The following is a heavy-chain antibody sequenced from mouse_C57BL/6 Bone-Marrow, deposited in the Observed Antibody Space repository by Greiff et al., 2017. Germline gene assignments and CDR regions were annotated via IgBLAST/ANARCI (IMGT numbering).Heavy chain of an antibody. CDR1: GYTFTSYW. J-gene: IGHJ3*01. CDR2: IDPSDSYT. V-gene: IGHV1-59*01. D-gene: IGHD3-1*01. Sequence: QVQLQQPGAELVRPGTSVKLSCKASGYTFTSYWMHWVKQRPGQGLEWIGVIDPSDSYTNYNQKFKGKATLTVDTSSSTAYMQLSSLTSEDSAVYYCARSGYPAWFAYWGQGTLVTGYA. CDR3: ARSGYPAWFAY.